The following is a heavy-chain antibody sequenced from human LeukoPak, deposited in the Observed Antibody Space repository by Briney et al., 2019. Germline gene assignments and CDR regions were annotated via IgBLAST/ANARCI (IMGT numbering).Heavy chain of an antibody. Sequence: ASVKVSCKASGYTFTGYYIHWVRQAPGQGLEWWGWIHPKSGGTNCAQKFQGRVTLTRDTSINTAYMEVRSLTSADTAVYYCAKGYCGSGSCFDFDFWGQGTLVAVSS. CDR3: AKGYCGSGSCFDFDF. CDR1: GYTFTGYY. V-gene: IGHV1-2*02. J-gene: IGHJ4*02. CDR2: IHPKSGGT. D-gene: IGHD2-15*01.